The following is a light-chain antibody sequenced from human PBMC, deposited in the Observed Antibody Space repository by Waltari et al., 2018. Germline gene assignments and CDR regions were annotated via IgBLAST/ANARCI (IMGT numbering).Light chain of an antibody. J-gene: IGKJ5*01. V-gene: IGKV3-11*01. Sequence: EIVLTQSPATLSLSPGQRGTPSCRASQSVGGNLAWYQQKPGQAPRLLIYDASNRATGIPARFSGSGSGTDFTLTISSLEPEDFAVYYCQQRRTWPSITFGQGTRLEI. CDR2: DAS. CDR3: QQRRTWPSIT. CDR1: QSVGGN.